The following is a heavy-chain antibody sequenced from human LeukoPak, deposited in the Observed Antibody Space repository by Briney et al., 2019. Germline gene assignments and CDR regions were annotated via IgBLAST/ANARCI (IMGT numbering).Heavy chain of an antibody. CDR3: ARVATTVTLFEY. CDR2: IYYSGST. D-gene: IGHD4-17*01. CDR1: GGSISSYY. J-gene: IGHJ4*02. V-gene: IGHV4-59*01. Sequence: SETLSLTCTVSGGSISSYYWSWIRQPPGKGLEWIGYIYYSGSTNYNPSLKSRVTISVDTSKNQFSLKLSSVTAADTAVYYCARVATTVTLFEYWGQGTLVTVSS.